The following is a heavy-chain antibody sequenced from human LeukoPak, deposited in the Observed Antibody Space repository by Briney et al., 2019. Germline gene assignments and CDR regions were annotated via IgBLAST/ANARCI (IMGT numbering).Heavy chain of an antibody. D-gene: IGHD3-22*01. V-gene: IGHV3-9*01. CDR3: AKDTSPRPQYYYESSGYWDY. Sequence: GGALRLSCAAPGIPLDYYVIYLGPAASREGLGWGSSISLYSASVGYADSVKGRFTISRDNAKNSLYLQMNSLRAEDTALYYCAKDTSPRPQYYYESSGYWDYWGQGTLVTVSS. CDR1: GIPLDYYV. CDR2: ISLYSASV. J-gene: IGHJ4*02.